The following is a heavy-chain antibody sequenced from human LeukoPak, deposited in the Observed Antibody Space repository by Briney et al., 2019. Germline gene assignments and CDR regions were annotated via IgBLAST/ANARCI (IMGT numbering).Heavy chain of an antibody. CDR2: ISSSGSTI. CDR1: GFTFSSYE. Sequence: GGSLRLSCAASGFTFSSYEMNWVRQAPGKGLEWVSYISSSGSTIYYADSVKGRFTTSRDNAKNSLYLQMNSLRAEDTAVYYCARDPPGGVLDYWGQGTLVTVSS. V-gene: IGHV3-48*03. D-gene: IGHD3-16*01. J-gene: IGHJ4*02. CDR3: ARDPPGGVLDY.